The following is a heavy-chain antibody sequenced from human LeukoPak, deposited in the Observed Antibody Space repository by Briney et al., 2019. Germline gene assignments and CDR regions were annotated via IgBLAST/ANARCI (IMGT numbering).Heavy chain of an antibody. CDR1: GYTFTGYG. D-gene: IGHD5-12*01. CDR2: ISAYNGNT. V-gene: IGHV1-18*01. Sequence: GASVKVSCKASGYTFTGYGISWVRQAPGQGLEWMGWISAYNGNTNYAQKLQGRVTMTTDTSTSTAYMELRSLRSDDTAVYYCAREAAPSSYDSYYFDYWGQGTLVTVSS. J-gene: IGHJ4*02. CDR3: AREAAPSSYDSYYFDY.